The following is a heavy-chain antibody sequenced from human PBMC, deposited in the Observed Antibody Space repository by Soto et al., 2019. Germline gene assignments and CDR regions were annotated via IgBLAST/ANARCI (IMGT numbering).Heavy chain of an antibody. CDR2: IYYSGST. CDR1: GGSISSYY. D-gene: IGHD6-6*01. CDR3: ARTSKQLVPSRFVFGMDV. V-gene: IGHV4-59*01. Sequence: SETLSLTCTVSGGSISSYYWSWIRQPPGKGLEWIGYIYYSGSTNYNPSLKSRVTISVDTSKNQFSLKLSSVTAADTAVYYCARTSKQLVPSRFVFGMDVWGQGTTVTVSS. J-gene: IGHJ6*02.